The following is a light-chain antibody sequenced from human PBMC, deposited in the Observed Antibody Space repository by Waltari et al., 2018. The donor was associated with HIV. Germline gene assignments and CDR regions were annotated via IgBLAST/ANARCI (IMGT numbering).Light chain of an antibody. J-gene: IGKJ2*01. V-gene: IGKV2-28*01. CDR1: QSLVHTNGYNY. Sequence: DILLTQSPPSLPVTPGEPASISCRSSQSLVHTNGYNYLDWYLQKPGQSPQLLISLASTRASGVPDRFSGSGSGTDFTLKISRVEAEDVGVYYCMQALQSPNTFGQGTKVEIK. CDR2: LAS. CDR3: MQALQSPNT.